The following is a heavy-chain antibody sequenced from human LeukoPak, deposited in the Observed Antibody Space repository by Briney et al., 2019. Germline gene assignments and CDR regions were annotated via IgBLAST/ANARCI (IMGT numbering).Heavy chain of an antibody. CDR3: AKPISGGLAVTADWFHP. V-gene: IGHV3-23*01. CDR2: INANSGTT. CDR1: GFAFSVYA. D-gene: IGHD6-19*01. Sequence: GGSLRLSCTASGFAFSVYAMSWLRQPPGKGLEWVSTINANSGTTSYAASVRGRFTISSDNSKNTLSLQLNTLRADDTATYYCAKPISGGLAVTADWFHPWGQGTLVVVSS. J-gene: IGHJ5*01.